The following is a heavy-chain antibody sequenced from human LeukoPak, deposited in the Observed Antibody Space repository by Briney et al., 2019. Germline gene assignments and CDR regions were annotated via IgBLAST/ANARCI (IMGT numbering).Heavy chain of an antibody. D-gene: IGHD3-10*01. CDR2: ISSSGSTI. V-gene: IGHV3-11*01. CDR1: GGSISSYY. J-gene: IGHJ4*02. Sequence: LSLTCTVAGGSISSYYWSWIRQAPGKGLEWVSYISSSGSTIYYADSVKGRFTISRDNAKNSLYLQMNSLRAEDTAVYYCARSHGSGIGLDYWGQGTLVTVSS. CDR3: ARSHGSGIGLDY.